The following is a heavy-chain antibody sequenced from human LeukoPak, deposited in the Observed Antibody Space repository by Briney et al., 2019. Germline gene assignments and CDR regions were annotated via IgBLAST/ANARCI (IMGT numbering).Heavy chain of an antibody. J-gene: IGHJ3*01. CDR1: GFTFSSYV. V-gene: IGHV3-23*01. Sequence: GGSLRLSCEVSGFTFSSYVMSRVRQAPGKGLEWVPALSSSGGDTSYEDSVKGRFTISRDNSKNTLYLQMSSLRAEDTAVYYCAKLYSGRIFDVWGQGTMVTVSP. CDR3: AKLYSGRIFDV. D-gene: IGHD3-10*01. CDR2: LSSSGGDT.